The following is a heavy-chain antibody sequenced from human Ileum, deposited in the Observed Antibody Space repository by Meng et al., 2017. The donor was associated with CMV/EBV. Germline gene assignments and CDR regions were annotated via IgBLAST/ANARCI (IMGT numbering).Heavy chain of an antibody. CDR3: ARESPGKSEYYDILTGYGNYYYYYGMDV. CDR2: IIPILGIA. J-gene: IGHJ6*02. D-gene: IGHD3-9*01. V-gene: IGHV1-69*10. Sequence: RQAPGQGLEWMGGIIPILGIANYAQKFQGRVTITADKSTSTAYMELSSLRSEDTAVYYCARESPGKSEYYDILTGYGNYYYYYGMDVWGQGTTVTVSS.